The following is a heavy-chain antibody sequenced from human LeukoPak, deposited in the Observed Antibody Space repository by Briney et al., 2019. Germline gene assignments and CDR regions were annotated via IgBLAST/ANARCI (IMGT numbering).Heavy chain of an antibody. CDR1: GFAFSSYE. CDR2: ISSSGSTI. D-gene: IGHD2-15*01. CDR3: ARDIRRQLVVDFDL. Sequence: GGSLRLSCAAAGFAFSSYEMNWVRQAPGKGLEWVSYISSSGSTIYYADSVKGRFTISRDNAKNSLYLQMNSLRAEGTAVYHCARDIRRQLVVDFDLWGQGTLVTVSS. J-gene: IGHJ4*02. V-gene: IGHV3-48*03.